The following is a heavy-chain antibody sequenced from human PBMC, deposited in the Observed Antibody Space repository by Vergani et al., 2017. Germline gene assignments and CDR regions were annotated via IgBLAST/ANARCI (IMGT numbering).Heavy chain of an antibody. CDR1: GGTFTSLT. Sequence: QVQLVQSGAEVKKPGSSVKFSCKASGGTFTSLTISWVRQAPGQGLEWMGRIIPILGIANYAQKFQGRVTITADKSTSTAYMELSSLRSEDTAVYYCADVDTAMVTDYWGQGTLVTVSS. CDR2: IIPILGIA. V-gene: IGHV1-69*02. D-gene: IGHD5-18*01. J-gene: IGHJ4*02. CDR3: ADVDTAMVTDY.